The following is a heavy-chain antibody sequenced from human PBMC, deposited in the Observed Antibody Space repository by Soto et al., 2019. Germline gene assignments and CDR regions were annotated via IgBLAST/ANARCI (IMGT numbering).Heavy chain of an antibody. Sequence: ASVKVSCKASGYTFTGYYMHWVRQAPGQGLEWMGWINPNSGDTHYAQKFQGWVTMTRDTSISTAYMELSRLGSDDTAVYYCAREQWLARRDYYYGMDVWGQGTTVTVSS. V-gene: IGHV1-2*04. CDR3: AREQWLARRDYYYGMDV. D-gene: IGHD6-19*01. CDR2: INPNSGDT. J-gene: IGHJ6*02. CDR1: GYTFTGYY.